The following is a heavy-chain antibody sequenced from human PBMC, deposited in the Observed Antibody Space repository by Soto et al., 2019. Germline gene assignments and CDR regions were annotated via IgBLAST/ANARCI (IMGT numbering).Heavy chain of an antibody. CDR3: AREVAPRGFDP. CDR1: GDSVSNNSTP. J-gene: IGHJ5*02. Sequence: SQTLSLTCAISGDSVSNNSTPWNWIRQSPSKGLEWLGRTYYRSKWYSDYAPSVKSRTIINPDTSKNQFSLQLSSVTPEDTALYYCAREVAPRGFDPWGQGTLVTVSS. V-gene: IGHV6-1*01. D-gene: IGHD2-21*01. CDR2: TYYRSKWYS.